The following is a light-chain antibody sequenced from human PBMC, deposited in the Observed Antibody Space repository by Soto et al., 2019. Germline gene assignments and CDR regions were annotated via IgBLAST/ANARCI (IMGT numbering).Light chain of an antibody. CDR2: EAS. CDR1: QSVSNNY. J-gene: IGKJ4*01. Sequence: EIVLTQFPGTLSLSPGERATLSCRASQSVSNNYLLWYQQKPGQVPRLLIYEASYRAAGIPDRFSGSGSGTDFTLTISRLEPEDFAMYYCQQYGDSSPFGGGTKVDIK. CDR3: QQYGDSSP. V-gene: IGKV3-20*01.